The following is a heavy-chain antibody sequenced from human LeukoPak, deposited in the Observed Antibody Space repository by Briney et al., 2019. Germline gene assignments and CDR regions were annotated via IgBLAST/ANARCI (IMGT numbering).Heavy chain of an antibody. CDR3: ARPQDGYNGFDC. Sequence: GGSLRLSCAASGFTFTSSWMHWVRQTPGKGLVWVSRINSDGSNRNYADSVKGRFTISRDSAKNALYLQMDSLRAEDAAVYYCARPQDGYNGFDCWGQGTLVTVSS. CDR2: INSDGSNR. D-gene: IGHD5-24*01. J-gene: IGHJ4*02. V-gene: IGHV3-74*01. CDR1: GFTFTSSW.